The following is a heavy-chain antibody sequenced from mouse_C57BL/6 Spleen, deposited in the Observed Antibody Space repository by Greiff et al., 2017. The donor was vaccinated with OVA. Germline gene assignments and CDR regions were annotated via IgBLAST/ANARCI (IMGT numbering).Heavy chain of an antibody. CDR1: GFTFSDYG. J-gene: IGHJ3*01. V-gene: IGHV5-17*01. Sequence: EVKLMESGGGLVKPGGSLKLSCAASGFTFSDYGMHWVRQAPEKGLEWVAYISSGSSTIYYADTVKGRFTISRDNAKNTLFLQMTSLRSEDTAMYYCARGGVYYGNPDWFAYWGQGTLVTVSA. CDR3: ARGGVYYGNPDWFAY. CDR2: ISSGSSTI. D-gene: IGHD2-1*01.